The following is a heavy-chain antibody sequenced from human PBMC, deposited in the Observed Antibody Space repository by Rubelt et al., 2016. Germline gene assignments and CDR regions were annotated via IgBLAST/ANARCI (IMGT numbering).Heavy chain of an antibody. D-gene: IGHD3-9*01. J-gene: IGHJ3*02. V-gene: IGHV1-2*02. CDR2: INPNSGGT. CDR1: GYTFTSYY. CDR3: ARGAGGRYFDWYDAFDI. Sequence: QVQLVQSGAEVKKPGASVKVSCKASGYTFTSYYMHWVRQAPGQGLEWMGWINPNSGGTNYAQKFQGRVTMTRDTSISTAYMGLSRLRSDDTAVYYCARGAGGRYFDWYDAFDIWGQGTMVTVSS.